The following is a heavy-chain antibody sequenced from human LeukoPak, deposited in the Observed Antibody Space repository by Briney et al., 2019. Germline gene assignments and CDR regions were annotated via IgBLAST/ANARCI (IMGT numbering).Heavy chain of an antibody. J-gene: IGHJ4*02. Sequence: GGSLRLSCAASGFTFDDYAMHWVRQAPGKGLEWVSLISWDSGSTYYADSVKGRFTISRDNSKNSLYLQMNSLRAEDTALYYCAKDTRDKQLWLGHFDYWGQGTLVTVSS. D-gene: IGHD5-18*01. CDR3: AKDTRDKQLWLGHFDY. V-gene: IGHV3-43D*03. CDR1: GFTFDDYA. CDR2: ISWDSGST.